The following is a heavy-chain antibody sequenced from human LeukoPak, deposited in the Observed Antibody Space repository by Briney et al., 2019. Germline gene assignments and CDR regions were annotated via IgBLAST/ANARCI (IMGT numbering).Heavy chain of an antibody. V-gene: IGHV3-11*01. CDR2: MSGSGTTI. CDR3: VRDVDDYDRHRGDR. J-gene: IGHJ5*02. Sequence: GGSLRLSCAASGFTFSDYYMTWIRQAPGKGLEWISYMSGSGTTIYYADSVKGRFTISRDNAKKSLYLQMNSLRAEDTAVYYCVRDVDDYDRHRGDRWGQGTLVTVSS. CDR1: GFTFSDYY. D-gene: IGHD4-17*01.